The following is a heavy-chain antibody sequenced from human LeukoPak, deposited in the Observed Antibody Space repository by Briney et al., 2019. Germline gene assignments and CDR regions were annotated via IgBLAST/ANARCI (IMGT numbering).Heavy chain of an antibody. Sequence: GGSLRLSCAASGFTFSSYWMSWVRQAPGKGLEWVANINQDGSGGYYVDSVKGRFTISRDNAKNSLFLQMNSLRAEDTAIYYCARAGPYQLPPRPVDYWGQGTLVTVSS. CDR2: INQDGSGG. CDR3: ARAGPYQLPPRPVDY. D-gene: IGHD2-2*01. CDR1: GFTFSSYW. V-gene: IGHV3-7*01. J-gene: IGHJ4*02.